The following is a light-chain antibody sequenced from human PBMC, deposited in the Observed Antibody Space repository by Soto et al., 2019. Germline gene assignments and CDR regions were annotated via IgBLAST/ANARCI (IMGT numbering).Light chain of an antibody. CDR2: DTS. Sequence: EIVMKQSPATLSVYPGERATLSCRASQSVSTYLAWYQQKPGQAPRLLIYDTSNRATGIPARFSGSGSGTDFTLTISGLEPADLGVYYCQQRHNWPITFGQGTRLEIK. CDR1: QSVSTY. CDR3: QQRHNWPIT. V-gene: IGKV3-11*01. J-gene: IGKJ5*01.